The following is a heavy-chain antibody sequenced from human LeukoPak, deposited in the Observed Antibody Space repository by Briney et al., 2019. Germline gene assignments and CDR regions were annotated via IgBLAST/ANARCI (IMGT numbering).Heavy chain of an antibody. CDR3: AKDGCSGGSCQADY. V-gene: IGHV3-30*18. J-gene: IGHJ4*02. CDR2: ISSDASNQ. CDR1: GFSFSTYG. Sequence: GGSLRLSCVASGFSFSTYGMHWVRQAPGKGLEWVAVISSDASNQYYTDSVKGRFAISRGNSRNTLYLQMNSLRYEDTAVYYCAKDGCSGGSCQADYWGQGTLVTVSS. D-gene: IGHD2-15*01.